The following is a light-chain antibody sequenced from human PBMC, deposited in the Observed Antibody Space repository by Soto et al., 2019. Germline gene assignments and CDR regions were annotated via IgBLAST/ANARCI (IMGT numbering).Light chain of an antibody. CDR3: SSYSTSSTPDV. Sequence: QSALTQPASVSGSPGQSITISCTGSSSDVGGYNFVSWYQHHPGKAPKLVIYDVSDRPSGISNRFSGSKSGSTASLSISGLQAEDEADYYCSSYSTSSTPDVLGTGTKLTVL. J-gene: IGLJ1*01. V-gene: IGLV2-14*03. CDR1: SSDVGGYNF. CDR2: DVS.